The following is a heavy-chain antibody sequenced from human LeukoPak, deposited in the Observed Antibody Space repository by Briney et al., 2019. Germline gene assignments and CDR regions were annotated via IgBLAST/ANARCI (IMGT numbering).Heavy chain of an antibody. CDR2: MYTSGST. J-gene: IGHJ4*02. CDR3: ARGRLRYFDWYFDY. CDR1: GDSISSYY. D-gene: IGHD3-9*01. V-gene: IGHV4-4*07. Sequence: PSETLSLTCTVSGDSISSYYWTWIRQPVGKGLEWIGRMYTSGSTDYNPSLKSRVSMSVDTSKSQFSLRLSSVTAADTAVYFCARGRLRYFDWYFDYWGQGTLVTVSS.